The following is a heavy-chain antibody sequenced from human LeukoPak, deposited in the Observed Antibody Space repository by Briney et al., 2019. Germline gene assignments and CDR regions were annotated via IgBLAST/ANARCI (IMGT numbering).Heavy chain of an antibody. V-gene: IGHV3-23*01. CDR1: GFTLSSYE. D-gene: IGHD3-10*01. CDR2: IDYSGGST. Sequence: GGSLRLSCTASGFTLSSYEMSWIRQAPGKGLEWVSSIDYSGGSTHYADSVMGRFTISRDNSKNTLYLQLNSLSADDTAVYYCARQDGSGSYPVGYWGQGTLVTVSS. CDR3: ARQDGSGSYPVGY. J-gene: IGHJ4*02.